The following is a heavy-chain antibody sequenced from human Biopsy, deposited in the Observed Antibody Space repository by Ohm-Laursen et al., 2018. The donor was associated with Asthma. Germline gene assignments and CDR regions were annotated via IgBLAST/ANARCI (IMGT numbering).Heavy chain of an antibody. CDR2: IYSGGGT. CDR1: GFTVSTNG. J-gene: IGHJ3*02. Sequence: SLRLSCSASGFTVSTNGMSWVRQPPGKGLEWVSVIYSGGGTYYADPVQGRVTISRDNSKNTLSLQMNSLRAEDMAVYYCARAYGGSFFSGAFDIWGQGTMVTVSS. D-gene: IGHD4-23*01. V-gene: IGHV3-53*01. CDR3: ARAYGGSFFSGAFDI.